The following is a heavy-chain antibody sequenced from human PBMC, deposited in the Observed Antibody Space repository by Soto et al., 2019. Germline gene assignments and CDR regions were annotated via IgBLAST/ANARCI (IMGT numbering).Heavy chain of an antibody. V-gene: IGHV1-18*01. CDR2: ISANNGNT. CDR1: GYTFTSYG. Sequence: ASVKVSCKASGYTFTSYGISWVRQAPGQGLEWMGWISANNGNTNYAQKLQGRVTMTTDTSISTAYMELSRLRSDDTAVYYCARAPRPTMVRGVIISYYYYGMDVWGQGTTVTVSS. CDR3: ARAPRPTMVRGVIISYYYYGMDV. D-gene: IGHD3-10*01. J-gene: IGHJ6*02.